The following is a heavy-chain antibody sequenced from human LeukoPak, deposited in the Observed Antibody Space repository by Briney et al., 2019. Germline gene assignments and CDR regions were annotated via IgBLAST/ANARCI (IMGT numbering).Heavy chain of an antibody. Sequence: PSETLSLTCTVSGGSISSYYWSWIRQPPGKGLEWIGYIYYSGSTNYNPSLKSRVTISVDTSKNQFSLKLSSVTAADTAVYYCARVGWYSPPYYYYGMDVWGQGTTVTVSS. CDR3: ARVGWYSPPYYYYGMDV. V-gene: IGHV4-59*01. J-gene: IGHJ6*02. CDR1: GGSISSYY. CDR2: IYYSGST. D-gene: IGHD6-19*01.